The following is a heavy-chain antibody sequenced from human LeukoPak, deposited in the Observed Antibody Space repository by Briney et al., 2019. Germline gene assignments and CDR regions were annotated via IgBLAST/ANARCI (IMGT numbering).Heavy chain of an antibody. CDR1: GITLSNYG. V-gene: IGHV3-23*01. CDR3: AKRGVVIRVFLVGFHKEANYFDS. Sequence: GGSLRLSCAVSGITLSNYGMSWVRQSPGKGLEWVAGISGSGGGTNYAGSVKGRFTISRDNSKNTLYLQMNSLRAEDTAVYFCAKRGVVIRVFLVGFHKEANYFDSWGRGALVTVSS. D-gene: IGHD2-21*01. J-gene: IGHJ4*02. CDR2: ISGSGGGT.